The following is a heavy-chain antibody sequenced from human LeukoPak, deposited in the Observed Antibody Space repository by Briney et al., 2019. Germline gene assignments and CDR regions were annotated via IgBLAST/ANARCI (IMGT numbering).Heavy chain of an antibody. D-gene: IGHD3-22*01. J-gene: IGHJ3*02. V-gene: IGHV3-13*05. Sequence: PGGSLRLSCAASRFTFSSYDMRWVRQAPGKGLEWVSAIGTADDPYYPGSVKGRFTISRENAKNSLYLQMNSLGAGDTAVYYCAGGIGYYDSSGSTTWAFDIWGQGTMVTVSS. CDR1: RFTFSSYD. CDR3: AGGIGYYDSSGSTTWAFDI. CDR2: IGTADDP.